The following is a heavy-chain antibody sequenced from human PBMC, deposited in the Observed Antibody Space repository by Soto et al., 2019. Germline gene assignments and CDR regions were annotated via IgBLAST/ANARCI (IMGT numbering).Heavy chain of an antibody. V-gene: IGHV1-69*13. CDR2: IIPIFGTA. CDR3: ARASASRGSLYYYGMDV. D-gene: IGHD2-2*01. J-gene: IGHJ6*02. CDR1: GGTFSSYA. Sequence: SVKVSCKASGGTFSSYAISWVRQAPGQGLEWMGGIIPIFGTANYAQKFQGRVTITADESTSTAYMELSSLRSEDTAVYYCARASASRGSLYYYGMDVWGQGTTVTVSS.